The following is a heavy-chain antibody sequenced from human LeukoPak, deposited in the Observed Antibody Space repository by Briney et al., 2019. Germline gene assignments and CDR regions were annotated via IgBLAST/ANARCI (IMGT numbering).Heavy chain of an antibody. V-gene: IGHV4-4*07. CDR3: ARESTVTRAIDY. CDR1: GGSISSYY. CDR2: IYTSGST. J-gene: IGHJ4*02. Sequence: SETLSLTCTVYGGSISSYYWSWIRQPAGKGLEWIGRIYTSGSTNYNPSLKSRVTMSVDTSKNQFSLKLSSVTAADTAVYYCARESTVTRAIDYWGQGTLVTVSS. D-gene: IGHD4-17*01.